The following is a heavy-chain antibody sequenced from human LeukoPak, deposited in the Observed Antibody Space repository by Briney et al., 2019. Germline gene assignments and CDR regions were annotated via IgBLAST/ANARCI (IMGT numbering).Heavy chain of an antibody. Sequence: ASVKVSCKASGGTFTSYAMHWVRQAPGQRLEWMGWINAGNGNTKYSQKFQGRVTITRDTSASTAYMELSSLRSEDTAVYYCARGNSGSYLIDYWGQGTLVTVSS. J-gene: IGHJ4*02. CDR1: GGTFTSYA. D-gene: IGHD1-26*01. V-gene: IGHV1-3*01. CDR3: ARGNSGSYLIDY. CDR2: INAGNGNT.